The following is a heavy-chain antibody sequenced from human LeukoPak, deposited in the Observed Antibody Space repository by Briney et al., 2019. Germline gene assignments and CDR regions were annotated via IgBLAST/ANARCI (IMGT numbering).Heavy chain of an antibody. V-gene: IGHV3-7*01. CDR1: GFTFSSYW. Sequence: PGGSLRLSCATSGFTFSSYWMSWVRRAPGKGLEWVANIKQDGSQIFYVDSVKGRFTISRDTAKNSLSLQMNSLRAEDTAVYYCAREYCSGTSCYGYFDYWGQGTLVTASS. D-gene: IGHD2-2*01. J-gene: IGHJ4*02. CDR3: AREYCSGTSCYGYFDY. CDR2: IKQDGSQI.